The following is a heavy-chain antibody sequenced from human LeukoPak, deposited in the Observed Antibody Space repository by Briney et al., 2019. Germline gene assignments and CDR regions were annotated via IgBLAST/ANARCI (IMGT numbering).Heavy chain of an antibody. CDR1: GYTFNAYY. D-gene: IGHD5-18*01. CDR2: INPNSGGT. V-gene: IGHV1-2*02. J-gene: IGHJ3*02. Sequence: ASVKVSCKASGYTFNAYYIHRVRQAPGHGLEWMGWINPNSGGTSYAQRFQGRVTMTRDTSISTAYMELSRLGSDDTGVYFCARAGGGYSSGWGAFDIWGQGTVVTVSS. CDR3: ARAGGGYSSGWGAFDI.